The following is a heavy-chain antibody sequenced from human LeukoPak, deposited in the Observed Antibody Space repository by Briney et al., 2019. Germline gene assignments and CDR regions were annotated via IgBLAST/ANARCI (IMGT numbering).Heavy chain of an antibody. D-gene: IGHD3-3*01. CDR3: ARGSDFWSGFYYYYYYMDV. V-gene: IGHV3-20*04. CDR2: INWNGGST. Sequence: PGGSLRLSCAASGFTFDDYGMSWVRQAPGKGLEWVSGINWNGGSTGYADSVKGRFTISRDNAKNSLYLQMKSLRAEDTALYYCARGSDFWSGFYYYYYYMDVWGKGTTVTVSS. J-gene: IGHJ6*03. CDR1: GFTFDDYG.